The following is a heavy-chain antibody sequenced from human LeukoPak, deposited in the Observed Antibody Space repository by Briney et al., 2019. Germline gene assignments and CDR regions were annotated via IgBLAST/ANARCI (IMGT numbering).Heavy chain of an antibody. CDR1: GGSISSYY. D-gene: IGHD3-10*01. Sequence: RPSETLSLTCTVSGGSISSYYWSWIRQPPGKGLEWIGYIYYSGSTNYNPSLKSRVTISVDTSKNQFSLKLSSVTAADTAVYFCARGPWFYGSGRYYNYWGQGTLVTVSS. CDR2: IYYSGST. V-gene: IGHV4-59*12. J-gene: IGHJ4*02. CDR3: ARGPWFYGSGRYYNY.